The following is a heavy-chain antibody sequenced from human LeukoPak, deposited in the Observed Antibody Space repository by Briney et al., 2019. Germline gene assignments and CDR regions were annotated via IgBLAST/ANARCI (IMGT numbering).Heavy chain of an antibody. CDR2: IYYSGNT. CDR3: ARQIRYTYDPNWFHP. D-gene: IGHD5-12*01. J-gene: IGHJ5*02. CDR1: GDSIAATSYY. Sequence: SETLSLTCSVSGDSIAATSYYWAWIRQPPGKGLEWIGIIYYSGNTNYDPSLQSRVTISVDTSKNQFSLSLSSVTAADTAVYYCARQIRYTYDPNWFHPWGQGTLVTVSS. V-gene: IGHV4-39*01.